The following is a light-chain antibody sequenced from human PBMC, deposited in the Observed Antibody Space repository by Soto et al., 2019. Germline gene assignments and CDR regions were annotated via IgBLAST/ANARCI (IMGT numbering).Light chain of an antibody. CDR1: SGSVASNY. CDR3: QSYDTFSVV. J-gene: IGLJ2*01. Sequence: NFMLTQPHSVSGSLGKTVTLSCTRSSGSVASNYVQWYQQRPGSSPTTVIYADNQRPSGVPDRFSGSIDSSSNSASLTISGLETEDEADYYCQSYDTFSVVFGGGTKVTVL. V-gene: IGLV6-57*01. CDR2: ADN.